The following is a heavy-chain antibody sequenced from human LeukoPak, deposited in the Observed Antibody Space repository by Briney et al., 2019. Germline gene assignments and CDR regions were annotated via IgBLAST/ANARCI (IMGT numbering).Heavy chain of an antibody. CDR3: AKERYADTPAYGPFDY. D-gene: IGHD3-10*01. Sequence: GGSLRLSCAASGFTFSDYYMSWIRQAPGQGLEWASYVSGSGSPIYYADSVKGRFTISRDNAKNSLYLQMNSLRAEDTAVYYCAKERYADTPAYGPFDYWGQGTLVTVSS. J-gene: IGHJ4*02. CDR2: VSGSGSPI. V-gene: IGHV3-11*01. CDR1: GFTFSDYY.